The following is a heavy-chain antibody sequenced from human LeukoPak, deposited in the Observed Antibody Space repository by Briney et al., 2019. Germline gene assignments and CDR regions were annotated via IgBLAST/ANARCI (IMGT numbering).Heavy chain of an antibody. V-gene: IGHV3-15*01. D-gene: IGHD2-2*01. J-gene: IGHJ4*02. CDR1: GFTFNSFG. CDR2: IKSKSDGGTA. Sequence: GGSLRLSCAASGFTFNSFGMIWVRQAPGKGLEWVGRIKSKSDGGTADHAAPVKGRFTISRDDSKSTLYLQMNSLKTEDTAVYYCTTYRTGYSDYWGQGTLVTVSS. CDR3: TTYRTGYSDY.